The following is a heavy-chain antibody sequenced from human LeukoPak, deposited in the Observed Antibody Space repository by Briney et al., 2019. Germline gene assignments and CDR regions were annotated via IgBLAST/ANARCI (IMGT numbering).Heavy chain of an antibody. CDR3: ARSPGGEARMWLDY. CDR2: TNGATGDT. CDR1: GYTLTNYA. V-gene: IGHV1-3*02. Sequence: ASVKVSCKASGYTLTNYALHWVRQAPGQRPEWMGWTNGATGDTTFSQDFEGRLTIIIDTSASTAYMELSSLRSEDTAVYYCARSPGGEARMWLDYWGQGTLVTVSS. D-gene: IGHD2-15*01. J-gene: IGHJ4*02.